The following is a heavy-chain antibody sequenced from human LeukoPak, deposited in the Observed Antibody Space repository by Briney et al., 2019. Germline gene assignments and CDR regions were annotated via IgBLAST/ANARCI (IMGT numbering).Heavy chain of an antibody. V-gene: IGHV4-59*08. J-gene: IGHJ4*02. CDR1: GGSISSYY. CDR3: ARHSDFWSGGYFDY. Sequence: PSETLSLTCTVSGGSISSYYWSWIRQPPGKGLEWIGYIYYSGSTNYNPSLKSRVTISGDKSKNQFSLKLSSVTAADTAVYYCARHSDFWSGGYFDYWGQGTLVTVSS. CDR2: IYYSGST. D-gene: IGHD3-3*01.